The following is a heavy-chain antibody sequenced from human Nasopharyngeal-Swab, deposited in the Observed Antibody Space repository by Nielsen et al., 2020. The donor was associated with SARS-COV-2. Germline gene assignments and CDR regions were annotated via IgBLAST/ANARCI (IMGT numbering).Heavy chain of an antibody. CDR2: IWYDGSNK. V-gene: IGHV3-33*01. Sequence: GESLKISCAASGFTFSSYGMHWVRQAPGKGPEWVAVIWYDGSNKYYADSVKGRFTISRDNSKNTLYLQMNSLRAEDTAVYYCAREGAAAVHPLDYWGQGTLVTVSS. CDR1: GFTFSSYG. J-gene: IGHJ4*02. D-gene: IGHD6-13*01. CDR3: AREGAAAVHPLDY.